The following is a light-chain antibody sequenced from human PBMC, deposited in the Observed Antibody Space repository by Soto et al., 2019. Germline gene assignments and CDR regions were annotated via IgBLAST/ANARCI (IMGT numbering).Light chain of an antibody. J-gene: IGLJ1*01. CDR2: EVS. CDR3: SSYTNSSTLEGV. Sequence: QSALTQPASVSGSPGQSITISCTGTSSDVGTYKYVSWYQQYPGKAPKLMIYEVSNRPSGVSNRFSGSKSGNTASLTISGLQAEDDADYYCSSYTNSSTLEGVFGTGTKVTVL. CDR1: SSDVGTYKY. V-gene: IGLV2-14*01.